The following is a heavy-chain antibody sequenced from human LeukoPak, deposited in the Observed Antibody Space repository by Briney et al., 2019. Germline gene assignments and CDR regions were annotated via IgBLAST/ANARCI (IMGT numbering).Heavy chain of an antibody. CDR3: ASSHCGGDCFSSVAFDF. V-gene: IGHV4-30-2*01. CDR2: VYHSGAT. CDR1: NGSDGSGGYS. Sequence: PSETLSLTCTVSNGSDGSGGYSWSWIRQPPGKGLEWIGYVYHSGATYYNPSLKSRISIPMDRSKNQFSLRLRSVTAADTAVYFCASSHCGGDCFSSVAFDFWGHGTMVTVSS. J-gene: IGHJ3*01. D-gene: IGHD2-21*02.